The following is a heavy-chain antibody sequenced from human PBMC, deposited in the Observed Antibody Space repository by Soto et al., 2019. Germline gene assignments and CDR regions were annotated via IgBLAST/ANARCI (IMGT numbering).Heavy chain of an antibody. CDR2: ISPYTGNT. CDR3: VMVDIYVTPTPQDV. V-gene: IGHV1-18*01. J-gene: IGHJ6*02. D-gene: IGHD2-2*03. CDR1: GYIFVNYG. Sequence: QVQLLQSGDEVKKPGASVKVSCKASGYIFVNYGIAWVRQAPGQGLEWMGWISPYTGNTHSATKIQGRLTMTTDTSTSTAYMALGSLTSDDTAVYYCVMVDIYVTPTPQDVWGQGTTVSVS.